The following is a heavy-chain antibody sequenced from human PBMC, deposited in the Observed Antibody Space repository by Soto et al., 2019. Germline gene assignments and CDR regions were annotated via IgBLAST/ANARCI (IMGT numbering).Heavy chain of an antibody. CDR2: INPNSGGT. J-gene: IGHJ4*02. CDR3: ARAHCGGDCYSGVDY. Sequence: QVQLVQSGAEVKKPGASVKVSCKASGYTFTGYYMHWVRQAPGQGLEWMGWINPNSGGTNYAQKFQGWVTMTRDTSISTAYEELSSVRSDDTAVYYCARAHCGGDCYSGVDYWGQGTLVTVSS. CDR1: GYTFTGYY. D-gene: IGHD2-21*02. V-gene: IGHV1-2*04.